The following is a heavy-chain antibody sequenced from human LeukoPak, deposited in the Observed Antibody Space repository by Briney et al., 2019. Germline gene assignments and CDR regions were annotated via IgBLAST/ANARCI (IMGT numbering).Heavy chain of an antibody. CDR1: GFTFSNYA. CDR2: ISSGGNT. V-gene: IGHV3-23*01. Sequence: PGGSLRLSCAASGFTFSNYAIYWVRQAPGKGLEWVSLISSGGNTYHADPVKGRFTISRDNSKNTLYLQMNSLRAEDTAVYYCARGTAMDIWGQGTLVTVSS. D-gene: IGHD5-18*01. J-gene: IGHJ4*02. CDR3: ARGTAMDI.